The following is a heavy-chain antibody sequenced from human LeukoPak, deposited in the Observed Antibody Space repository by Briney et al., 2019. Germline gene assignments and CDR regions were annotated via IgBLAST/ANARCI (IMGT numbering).Heavy chain of an antibody. CDR3: TTDLSVLLWFGELSAY. D-gene: IGHD3-10*01. CDR1: GFTFGNAW. Sequence: GGSLRLSCAASGFTFGNAWMSWVRQAPGKGLEWVGRIKSKTDGGTTDYAAPVKGRFTISRDDSKNTLYLQMNSLKTEDTAVYYCTTDLSVLLWFGELSAYWGQGTLVTVSS. V-gene: IGHV3-15*01. CDR2: IKSKTDGGTT. J-gene: IGHJ4*02.